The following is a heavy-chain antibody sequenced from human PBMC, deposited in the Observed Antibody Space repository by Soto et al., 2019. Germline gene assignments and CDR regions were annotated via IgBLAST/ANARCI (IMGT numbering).Heavy chain of an antibody. J-gene: IGHJ3*02. Sequence: PGGSLRLSCADSGFTFSSYEMDWVRQAPGKGLEWVAYISSSGTILYGDSVKGRFTISRDNADNSLYLQMNSLTAEDTAVYYCTKEKSVMYSGYDAFDIWGRGTMVPVSS. CDR2: ISSSGTI. CDR3: TKEKSVMYSGYDAFDI. D-gene: IGHD5-12*01. CDR1: GFTFSSYE. V-gene: IGHV3-48*03.